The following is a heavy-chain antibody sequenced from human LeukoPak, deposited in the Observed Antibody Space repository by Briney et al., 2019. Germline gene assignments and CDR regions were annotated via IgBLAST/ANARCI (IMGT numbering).Heavy chain of an antibody. CDR1: GFTFSSYS. V-gene: IGHV3-48*02. Sequence: GGSLRLSFAASGFTFSSYSMNWVRPAPGKGGEWVSYISSSSSSIYYADSVKGRFTISRDKAKNSLYLQMNSLRDEDTAVYYCASHYFGPRAFDIWGQGTMVTVSS. J-gene: IGHJ3*02. CDR3: ASHYFGPRAFDI. CDR2: ISSSSSSI. D-gene: IGHD3-9*01.